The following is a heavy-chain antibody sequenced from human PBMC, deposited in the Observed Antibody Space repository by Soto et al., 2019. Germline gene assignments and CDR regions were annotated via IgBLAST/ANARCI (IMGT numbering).Heavy chain of an antibody. D-gene: IGHD3-10*01. CDR3: ARAPAGPSPRWDV. CDR2: MYGAGLT. CDR1: CGSISSGDYS. J-gene: IGHJ6*02. V-gene: IGHV4-30-2*01. Sequence: LSLTCTVSCGSISSGDYSWSWIRQPPGKGLEWIGYMYGAGLTYYNPSLKSRVTISVDKSKNQFSLNLSSVTAADTALYYCARAPAGPSPRWDVWGQGTTVTVSS.